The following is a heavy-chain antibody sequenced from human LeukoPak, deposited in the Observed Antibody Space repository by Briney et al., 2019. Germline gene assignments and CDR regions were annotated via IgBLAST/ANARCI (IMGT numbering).Heavy chain of an antibody. CDR3: ARLLSGN. J-gene: IGHJ4*02. CDR1: GFTFDDYA. Sequence: GGSLRLSCAASGFTFDDYAMNWVRQAPGKGLEWVAVISYDGSNKYYADSVKGRFTISRDNSKNTLYLQMNSLRAEDTAVYYCARLLSGNWGQGTLVTVSS. V-gene: IGHV3-30-3*01. CDR2: ISYDGSNK. D-gene: IGHD2-15*01.